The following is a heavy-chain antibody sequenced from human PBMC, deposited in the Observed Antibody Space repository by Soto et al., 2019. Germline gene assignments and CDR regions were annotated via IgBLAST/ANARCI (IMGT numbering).Heavy chain of an antibody. J-gene: IGHJ4*02. CDR3: AKHGSEIYFDY. CDR1: GFTFSTFA. CDR2: ISTNVGRT. V-gene: IGHV3-23*01. Sequence: XGSLRLSCAASGFTFSTFAMSWVRQAPRKGLEWVSTISTNVGRTYYADSVKGRFTVSRDNSGNMLYLQMDSLRAEDTAVYYCAKHGSEIYFDYWGQGALVTV.